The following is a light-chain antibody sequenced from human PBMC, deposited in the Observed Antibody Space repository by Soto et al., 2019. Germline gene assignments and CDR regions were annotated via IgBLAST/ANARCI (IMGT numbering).Light chain of an antibody. CDR1: SSDVGGYNY. Sequence: QSALTQPPSASGSPGQSVTISCTGTSSDVGGYNYVSWYQQHPGKAPKLMIYEVSKRPSGVPDRFSGSKPGNTASLTVSGLQAEDEANYYCSSYAGSNYVFGTGTKVTVL. V-gene: IGLV2-8*01. CDR2: EVS. J-gene: IGLJ1*01. CDR3: SSYAGSNYV.